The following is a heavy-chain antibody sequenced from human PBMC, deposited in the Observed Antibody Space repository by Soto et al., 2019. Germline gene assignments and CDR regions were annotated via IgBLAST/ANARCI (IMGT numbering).Heavy chain of an antibody. J-gene: IGHJ5*02. CDR3: ARYSRRWYWFDP. Sequence: QVQLQESGPGLVKPSQTLSLTCTVSGGSISSGGYYWSWIRQHPGKGLEWIGYIYYSGSTYYNPSLKSRVNISVDTSKHQFSLKLSSVTAADTDVYYCARYSRRWYWFDPWGQGTLVTVSS. CDR2: IYYSGST. D-gene: IGHD6-13*01. V-gene: IGHV4-31*03. CDR1: GGSISSGGYY.